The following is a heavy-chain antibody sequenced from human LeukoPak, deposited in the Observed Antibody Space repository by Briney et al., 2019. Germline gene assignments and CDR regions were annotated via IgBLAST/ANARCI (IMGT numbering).Heavy chain of an antibody. V-gene: IGHV3-74*01. CDR2: INSDGSST. CDR1: GFTFSSYW. Sequence: GGSLRLSCAASGFTFSSYWMHWVRQAPGKGLVWVSRINSDGSSTSYADSVKGRFTISRDNAKNTLYLQMNSLRAEDTAVYYCAREVVRGWYRRAARFDPWGPGTLVTVSS. J-gene: IGHJ5*02. CDR3: AREVVRGWYRRAARFDP. D-gene: IGHD6-19*01.